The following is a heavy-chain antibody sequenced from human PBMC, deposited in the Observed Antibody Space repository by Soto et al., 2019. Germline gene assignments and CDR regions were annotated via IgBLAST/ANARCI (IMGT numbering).Heavy chain of an antibody. CDR1: GFTFRNYD. V-gene: IGHV3-13*05. CDR3: ARTDRDFYGLDV. CDR2: ISAAGDP. J-gene: IGHJ6*02. Sequence: EVQLVESGGGLVQPGGSLRLSCAASGFTFRNYDMHWVRQGTGKGLEWVSGISAAGDPDYADSVEGRLTISRENAQNSFFLQMNSLRVGDTAVYYCARTDRDFYGLDVWGQGTTVIVSS.